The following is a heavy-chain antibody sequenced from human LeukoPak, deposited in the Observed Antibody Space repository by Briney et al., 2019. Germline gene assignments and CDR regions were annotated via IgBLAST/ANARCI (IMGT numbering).Heavy chain of an antibody. J-gene: IGHJ3*02. CDR2: MNPNSGNT. D-gene: IGHD3-22*01. CDR3: ARVPGYYYDSSGSPFDAFDI. CDR1: GYTFTSYD. Sequence: ASVKVSCKASGYTFTSYDINWVRQATGQGLEGMGWMNPNSGNTGYAQKSQGTVTMTRNTSISTAYMELSSLRSEDTAVYYCARVPGYYYDSSGSPFDAFDIWGQGTMVTVSS. V-gene: IGHV1-8*01.